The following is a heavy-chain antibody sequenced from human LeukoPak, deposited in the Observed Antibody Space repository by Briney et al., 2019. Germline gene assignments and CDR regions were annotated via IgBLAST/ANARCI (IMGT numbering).Heavy chain of an antibody. CDR3: VREGTFASPEAGRWIDSFDI. Sequence: GGSLRLSCAASGFTFSTYDMHWVRQTTGKGLEWVLAIGAGGDTYYQDSVKGRFTIFRDNANLYLQMNTLRPGDTAVYYCVREGTFASPEAGRWIDSFDIWGQGTMVTVSS. CDR2: IGAGGDT. J-gene: IGHJ3*02. D-gene: IGHD6-13*01. CDR1: GFTFSTYD. V-gene: IGHV3-13*01.